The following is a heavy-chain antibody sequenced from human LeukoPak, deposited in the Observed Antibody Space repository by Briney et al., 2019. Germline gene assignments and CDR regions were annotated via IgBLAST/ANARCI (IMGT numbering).Heavy chain of an antibody. CDR1: GFTFSSYW. CDR2: IKQDGSEK. CDR3: ARGSLYSYGSDY. J-gene: IGHJ4*02. Sequence: GGSLRLSCAASGFTFSSYWMSWVRQAPGTGLEWVGNIKQDGSEKYYVDSVKGRFTISRDNAKNSLYLQMNSLRVEDTAVYYCARGSLYSYGSDYWGQGTLVTVSS. D-gene: IGHD5-18*01. V-gene: IGHV3-7*04.